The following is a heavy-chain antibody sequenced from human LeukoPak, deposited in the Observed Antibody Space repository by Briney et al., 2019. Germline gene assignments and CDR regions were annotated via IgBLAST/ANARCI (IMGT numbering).Heavy chain of an antibody. Sequence: SETLSLTCTVSGYSISSGYYWGWIRPPPGKGLEWIGSIYHSGSTYYNPSLKSRVTISVDTSKNQFSLKLSSVTAADTAVYYCARATAPITIFGVVIDPVDAFDIWGQGTMVTVSS. CDR1: GYSISSGYY. CDR2: IYHSGST. CDR3: ARATAPITIFGVVIDPVDAFDI. D-gene: IGHD3-3*01. J-gene: IGHJ3*02. V-gene: IGHV4-38-2*02.